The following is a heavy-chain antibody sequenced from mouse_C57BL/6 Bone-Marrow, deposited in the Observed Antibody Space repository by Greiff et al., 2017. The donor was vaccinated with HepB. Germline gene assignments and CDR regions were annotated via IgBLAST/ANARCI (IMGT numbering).Heavy chain of an antibody. CDR1: GYSFTGYY. J-gene: IGHJ4*01. CDR2: IYSYNGVS. D-gene: IGHD2-2*01. CDR3: ARGRGYEGYAMDY. Sequence: EVKLQESGPELVKPGASVKISCKASGYSFTGYYMHWVKKSNGNILDWIGYIYSYNGVSSYNQKFKGKATLTVDKSSSTAYMELRSLTSEDSAVYYCARGRGYEGYAMDYWGQGTSVTVSS. V-gene: IGHV1-31*01.